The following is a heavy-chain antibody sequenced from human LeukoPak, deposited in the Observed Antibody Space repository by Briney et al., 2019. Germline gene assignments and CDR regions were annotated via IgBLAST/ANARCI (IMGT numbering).Heavy chain of an antibody. J-gene: IGHJ5*02. CDR3: ARDPTGGTPSPFFAP. CDR2: INPNSGGT. V-gene: IGHV1-2*02. D-gene: IGHD1-1*01. Sequence: GASVKVSCKASGYTFTGYYMHWVRQAPGQGLEWMGWINPNSGGTNYAQKCQGRVTMTRDTSISTAYMELRRLRSDATAVYYCARDPTGGTPSPFFAPWGQEPLVTVSS. CDR1: GYTFTGYY.